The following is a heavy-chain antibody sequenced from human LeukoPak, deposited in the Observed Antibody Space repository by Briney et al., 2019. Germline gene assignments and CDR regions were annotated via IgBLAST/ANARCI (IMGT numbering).Heavy chain of an antibody. CDR2: IKQDGSEK. D-gene: IGHD3-9*01. J-gene: IGHJ3*02. Sequence: GGSLRLSCAASGFTFSSYWMSWVRQAPGKGLEWVANIKQDGSEKYYVDSVKGRFTISRDNAKNSLYLQMNSLRAEDTAVYYCAREGIRYFDRLGEGYAFDIWGQGTMVTVSS. V-gene: IGHV3-7*01. CDR1: GFTFSSYW. CDR3: AREGIRYFDRLGEGYAFDI.